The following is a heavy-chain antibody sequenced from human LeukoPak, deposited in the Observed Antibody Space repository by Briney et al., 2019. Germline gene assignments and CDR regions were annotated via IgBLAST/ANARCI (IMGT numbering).Heavy chain of an antibody. J-gene: IGHJ4*02. D-gene: IGHD2-2*02. Sequence: SETLSLTCAVYGGSFRGYYWSWIRQPPGKGLEWSGVINHSGSTNYNPSLKSRVTISVDTSKNQFSLKLSSVTAADTAVYYCARGGYCSSTSCYTFAYRLMDYWGQGTLVTVSS. CDR1: GGSFRGYY. V-gene: IGHV4-34*01. CDR2: INHSGST. CDR3: ARGGYCSSTSCYTFAYRLMDY.